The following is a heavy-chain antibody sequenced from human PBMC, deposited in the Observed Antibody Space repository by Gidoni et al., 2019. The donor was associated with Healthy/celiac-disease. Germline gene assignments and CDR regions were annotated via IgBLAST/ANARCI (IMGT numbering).Heavy chain of an antibody. D-gene: IGHD6-6*01. J-gene: IGHJ6*02. CDR3: ARRRPGYSSSSLDTTYYYYYYGMDV. Sequence: QLQLQESGPGLVKPSETLSLTCTVSGGSISSSSYYWGWLRQPPGKGLEWIGSIYYSGSTYYNPSLKSRVTISVDTSKNQFSLKLSSVTAADTAVYYCARRRPGYSSSSLDTTYYYYYYGMDVWGQGTTVTVSS. CDR2: IYYSGST. V-gene: IGHV4-39*01. CDR1: GGSISSSSYY.